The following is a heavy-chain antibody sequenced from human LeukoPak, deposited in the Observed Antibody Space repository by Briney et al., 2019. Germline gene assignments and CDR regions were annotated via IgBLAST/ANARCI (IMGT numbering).Heavy chain of an antibody. CDR2: ISSSSSYI. CDR3: ARDLRDILTGPRRGMDV. CDR1: GFTFSSYS. Sequence: GGSLRLSCAASGFTFSSYSMNWVRQAPGKGLEWVSSISSSSSYIYYADSVKGRFTIPRDNAKNSLYLQMNSLRAEDTAVYYCARDLRDILTGPRRGMDVWGQGTTVTVSS. J-gene: IGHJ6*02. D-gene: IGHD3-9*01. V-gene: IGHV3-21*01.